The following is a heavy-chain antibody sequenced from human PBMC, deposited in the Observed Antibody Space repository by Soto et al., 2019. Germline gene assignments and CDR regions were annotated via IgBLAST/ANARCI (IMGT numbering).Heavy chain of an antibody. CDR3: ARSQALGYCSGGSCYFDY. V-gene: IGHV1-69*01. CDR1: GGTFSSYA. D-gene: IGHD2-15*01. J-gene: IGHJ4*02. Sequence: QVQLVQSGAEVKKPGSSVKVSCKASGGTFSSYAISWVRQAPGQGLEWMGGIIPIFGTANYAQKFQGRVTITADESTSTAYMELRSLRSEDTAVYYCARSQALGYCSGGSCYFDYWGQGTLVTVSS. CDR2: IIPIFGTA.